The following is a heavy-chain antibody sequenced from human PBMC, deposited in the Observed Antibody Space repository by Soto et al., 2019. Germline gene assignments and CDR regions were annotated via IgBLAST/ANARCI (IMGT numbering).Heavy chain of an antibody. CDR3: SRVSPPPRE. CDR1: GYTFTNYH. V-gene: IGHV1-18*01. J-gene: IGHJ4*02. Sequence: QVQLVQSGAEVKKPGASVKVSCKASGYTFTNYHISWVRQAPGQGLEWMGWISAYNGNTNYAQKLQGRVTMTTDTSTRTAYMELRSLRSVDADVCECSRVSPPPREWGQGTLVTVSS. CDR2: ISAYNGNT.